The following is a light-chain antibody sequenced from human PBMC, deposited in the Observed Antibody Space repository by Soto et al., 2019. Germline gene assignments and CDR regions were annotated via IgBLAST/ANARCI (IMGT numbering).Light chain of an antibody. Sequence: EIVLTQSPATLSLSPGERATLSCRTSQNIASYLAWYQHKPGQAPRLLIYDASKRAPGIPARFSGSGSGTDFTLTISSLEPEDFGTYYCQQSYKTPHTFGQGTKLETK. J-gene: IGKJ2*01. V-gene: IGKV3-11*01. CDR3: QQSYKTPHT. CDR1: QNIASY. CDR2: DAS.